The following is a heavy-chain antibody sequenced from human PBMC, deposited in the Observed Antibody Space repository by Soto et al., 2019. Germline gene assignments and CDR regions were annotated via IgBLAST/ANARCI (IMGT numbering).Heavy chain of an antibody. CDR3: ARPMIVVVNNQYSPSYFEY. Sequence: PGESLKISCRGSGYSFTSYWIAWVRQMPGKGLEWMGIIYPGDSDTRYSPSFQGQVTISADKSSTTAYLQWSSLKASDTAMYYCARPMIVVVNNQYSPSYFEYWGQGALVTVSS. CDR1: GYSFTSYW. V-gene: IGHV5-51*01. CDR2: IYPGDSDT. J-gene: IGHJ4*02. D-gene: IGHD3-22*01.